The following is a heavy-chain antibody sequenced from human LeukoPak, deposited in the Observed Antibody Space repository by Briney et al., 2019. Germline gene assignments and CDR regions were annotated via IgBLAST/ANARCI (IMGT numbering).Heavy chain of an antibody. CDR1: GYSFTSYW. CDR3: ARQDIYDFWSGSHIGRNWFDP. Sequence: NPGESLKISCKGSGYSFTSYWIGWVRQMPGKGLEWMGIMYPGDSDTRYSPSFQGQVTISADKSISTAYLQWSSLKASDTAMYYCARQDIYDFWSGSHIGRNWFDPWGQGTLVTVSS. J-gene: IGHJ5*02. CDR2: MYPGDSDT. D-gene: IGHD3-3*01. V-gene: IGHV5-51*01.